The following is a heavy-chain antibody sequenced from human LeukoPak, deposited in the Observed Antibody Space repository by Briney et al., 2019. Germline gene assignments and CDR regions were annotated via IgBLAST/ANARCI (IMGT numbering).Heavy chain of an antibody. J-gene: IGHJ6*02. Sequence: GASVKVSCKASGYTFTSYYMHWVRQAPGQGLEWMGIINPSGGSTSYAQKFQGRVTMTRDTSTSTVYMELSSLRSEDTAVYYCARTGLPPPGIFTPEWPDYYYGMDVWAKGPRSPSP. CDR3: ARTGLPPPGIFTPEWPDYYYGMDV. CDR2: INPSGGST. D-gene: IGHD2-8*01. CDR1: GYTFTSYY. V-gene: IGHV1-46*01.